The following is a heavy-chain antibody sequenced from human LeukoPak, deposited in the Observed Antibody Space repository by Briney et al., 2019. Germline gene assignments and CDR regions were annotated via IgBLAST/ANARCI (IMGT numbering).Heavy chain of an antibody. D-gene: IGHD3-22*01. CDR1: GGSFSGYY. J-gene: IGHJ5*02. Sequence: SETLSLTCAVYGGSFSGYYWGWIRQPPGKGLEWIGSIYYSGSTYYNPSLKSRVTISVDTSKNQFSLKLGSVTAADTAVYYCARHGKPITMIVVVRNWFDPWGQGTLVTVSS. V-gene: IGHV4-39*01. CDR3: ARHGKPITMIVVVRNWFDP. CDR2: IYYSGST.